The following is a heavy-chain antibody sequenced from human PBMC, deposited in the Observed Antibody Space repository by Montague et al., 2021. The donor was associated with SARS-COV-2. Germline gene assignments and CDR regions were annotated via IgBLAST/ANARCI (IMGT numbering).Heavy chain of an antibody. J-gene: IGHJ6*02. Sequence: SLRLSCAASGITFNTYWMHWVRLVVGKGLVWVSRINHDGSIATYADSVKGRFAISRDNAKNTLFLQMNSLTVEDTAVYYCAGAAGPYFYYGMDVWGQGTTVTVS. V-gene: IGHV3-74*01. CDR2: INHDGSIA. D-gene: IGHD3-9*01. CDR3: AGAAGPYFYYGMDV. CDR1: GITFNTYW.